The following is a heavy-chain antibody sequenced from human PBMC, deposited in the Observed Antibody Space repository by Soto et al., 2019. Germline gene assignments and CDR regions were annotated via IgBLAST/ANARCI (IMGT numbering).Heavy chain of an antibody. CDR2: MSAYSGDT. D-gene: IGHD3-3*02. Sequence: ASVKVSCKASGYPFTTYGMSCVRQAPGQGLEWMGWMSAYSGDTRYAQKFQGRVIMTRDTSTSTAYMELGSLGSDDTAMYYCTREVENIRGIISLGYWGQGSLVTVSS. CDR1: GYPFTTYG. CDR3: TREVENIRGIISLGY. V-gene: IGHV1-18*04. J-gene: IGHJ4*02.